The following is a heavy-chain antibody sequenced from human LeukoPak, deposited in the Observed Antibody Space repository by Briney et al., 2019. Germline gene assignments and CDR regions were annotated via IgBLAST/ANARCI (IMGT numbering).Heavy chain of an antibody. J-gene: IGHJ4*02. CDR2: TSGSGGST. CDR1: GFTFSSYA. CDR3: AKVTYGSGTYGAFDS. Sequence: GGSLRLSCAASGFTFSSYAMSWVRQAPGKGLEWVSATSGSGGSTYYADSVKGRFTISRDNSKNTLYLQMNSLRAEDTAVYYCAKVTYGSGTYGAFDSWGQGTLVTVSS. V-gene: IGHV3-23*01. D-gene: IGHD3-10*01.